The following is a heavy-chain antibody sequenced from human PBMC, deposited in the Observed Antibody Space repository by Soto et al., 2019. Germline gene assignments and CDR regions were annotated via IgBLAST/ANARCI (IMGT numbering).Heavy chain of an antibody. J-gene: IGHJ4*02. CDR3: ARASGYDKWDTVNY. CDR2: VSYDGGNE. V-gene: IGHV3-30-3*01. D-gene: IGHD5-12*01. CDR1: GFTFRSYA. Sequence: QVQLVESGGGVVQPGRSLRLSCTASGFTFRSYAMHWVRQAPGKGLEWVASVSYDGGNEHYADSVKGRFTISRDNSKNTLSLQMNSLRVEDTAVFYCARASGYDKWDTVNYWCQGTQVTVSS.